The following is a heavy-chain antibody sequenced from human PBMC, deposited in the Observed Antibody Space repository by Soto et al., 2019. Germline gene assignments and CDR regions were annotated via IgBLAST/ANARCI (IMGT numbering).Heavy chain of an antibody. J-gene: IGHJ6*03. CDR1: GFTFSSYG. V-gene: IGHV3-21*01. CDR3: ARDFLPLGEYYYMDV. D-gene: IGHD3-10*01. Sequence: EVQLVESGGGLVKPGGSLRLSCAASGFTFSSYGMNWVRQAPGKGLEWVSSISSSSSYIYYADSVKGRFTISRDNAKNSLYLQMNSLRAEDTAVYYCARDFLPLGEYYYMDVWGKGTTVTVSS. CDR2: ISSSSSYI.